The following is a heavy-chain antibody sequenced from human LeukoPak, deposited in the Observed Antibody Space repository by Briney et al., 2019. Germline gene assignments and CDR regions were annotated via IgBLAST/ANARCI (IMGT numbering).Heavy chain of an antibody. D-gene: IGHD3-22*01. Sequence: TGGSLRLSCAASGFTFSSYAMSWVRQAPGKGLEWVSAISGTGGSTYYADSVKGRFTISRDNSKNTLYLQMNSLRAEDTAVYYCARDYDSSGYYQANFDYWGQGTLVTVYS. CDR1: GFTFSSYA. CDR2: ISGTGGST. V-gene: IGHV3-23*01. J-gene: IGHJ4*02. CDR3: ARDYDSSGYYQANFDY.